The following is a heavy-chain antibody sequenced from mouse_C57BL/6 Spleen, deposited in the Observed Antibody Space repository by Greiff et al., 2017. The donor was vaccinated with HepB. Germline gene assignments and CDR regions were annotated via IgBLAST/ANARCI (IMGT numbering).Heavy chain of an antibody. Sequence: VQLVESGPGLVQPSQSLSITCTVSGFSLTSYGVHWVRQSPGKGLEWLGVIWRGGSTDYNAAFMSRLSITKDNSKSQVFFKMNSLQADDTAIYYCAKNSNYGSPHPMDYWGQGTSVTVSS. CDR2: IWRGGST. CDR3: AKNSNYGSPHPMDY. V-gene: IGHV2-5*01. J-gene: IGHJ4*01. D-gene: IGHD1-1*01. CDR1: GFSLTSYG.